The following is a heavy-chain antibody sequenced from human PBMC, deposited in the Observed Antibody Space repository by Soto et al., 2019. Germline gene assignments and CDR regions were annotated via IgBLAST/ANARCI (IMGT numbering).Heavy chain of an antibody. Sequence: PGGSLRLSCAASGFSFRSYAMSWVRQAPGKGLEWVSALSGSSDNTYYADSVKGRFTISRDNPKNTLYLQMNSLRAEDTAVYYCAKNGYGSDVLWWFGPWGQGTLVIVSS. J-gene: IGHJ5*02. CDR2: LSGSSDNT. V-gene: IGHV3-23*01. D-gene: IGHD5-12*01. CDR3: AKNGYGSDVLWWFGP. CDR1: GFSFRSYA.